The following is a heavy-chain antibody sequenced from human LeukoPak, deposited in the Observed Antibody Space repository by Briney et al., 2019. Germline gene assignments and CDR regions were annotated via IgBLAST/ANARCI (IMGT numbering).Heavy chain of an antibody. D-gene: IGHD3-10*01. Sequence: SETLSLTCAAYGGSFSGFYWSWIPQSPGKGLEWIGEINQSGVTNYSPSLKSRVTTSADTSKNQFSLKVNSVTAADTAVYYCARGGTFGEPFSRSWGQGTLVTVSS. CDR2: INQSGVT. V-gene: IGHV4-34*01. CDR3: ARGGTFGEPFSRS. J-gene: IGHJ4*02. CDR1: GGSFSGFY.